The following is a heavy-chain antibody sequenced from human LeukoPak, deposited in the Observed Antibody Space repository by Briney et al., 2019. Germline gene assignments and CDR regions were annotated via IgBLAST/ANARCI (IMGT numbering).Heavy chain of an antibody. D-gene: IGHD1-14*01. CDR2: TNAYNGDR. CDR3: ARDITQTRDY. CDR1: GYKCTYYG. Sequence: ASVKVSCKTSGYKCTYYGVSWVRQAPGQGLEWMGWTNAYNGDRNYAPTLQGRLTLTTDTFTSTAYMELRTLRSDDTAVYYCARDITQTRDYWGQGTQVTVSS. J-gene: IGHJ4*02. V-gene: IGHV1-18*01.